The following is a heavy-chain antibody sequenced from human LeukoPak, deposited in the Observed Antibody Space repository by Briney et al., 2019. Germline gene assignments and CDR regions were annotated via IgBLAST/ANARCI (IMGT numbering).Heavy chain of an antibody. CDR3: ARSTRTSYYYYMDV. CDR1: GGSISSYY. Sequence: PSETLSLTCTVSGGSISSYYWSWIRQPPGKGLEWIGYIYYSGSTSYNPSLKSRVTISVDTSKNQFSLKLSSVTAADTAVYYCARSTRTSYYYYMDVWGKGTTVTVSS. V-gene: IGHV4-59*01. J-gene: IGHJ6*03. CDR2: IYYSGST.